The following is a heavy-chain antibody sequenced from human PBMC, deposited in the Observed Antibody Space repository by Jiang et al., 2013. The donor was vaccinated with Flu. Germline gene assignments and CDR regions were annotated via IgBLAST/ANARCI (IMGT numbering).Heavy chain of an antibody. CDR3: AKDDSSWYSRGNWFDP. J-gene: IGHJ5*02. CDR2: ISGSGGST. V-gene: IGHV3-23*01. CDR1: GFTFSSYA. D-gene: IGHD6-13*01. Sequence: QLLESGGGLVQPGGSLRLSCAASGFTFSSYAMSWVRQAPGKGLEWVSAISGSGGSTYYADSVKGRFTISRDNSKNTLYLQMNSLRAEDTAVYYCAKDDSSWYSRGNWFDPWGQGTLVTVSS.